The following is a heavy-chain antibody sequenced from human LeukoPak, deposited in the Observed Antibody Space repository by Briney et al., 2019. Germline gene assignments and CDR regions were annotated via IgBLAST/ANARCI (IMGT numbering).Heavy chain of an antibody. V-gene: IGHV3-7*01. J-gene: IGHJ4*02. Sequence: GGSLTLACAASGFTFSSYWMSWVRQAPGKGLEWMANIKQDGSEKFYVDSVKARFTVSRDNAKNSLYLQMNSLRAEDTAVYYCSRDLIAEATFDYWGQGTLVTVSS. CDR1: GFTFSSYW. D-gene: IGHD6-19*01. CDR2: IKQDGSEK. CDR3: SRDLIAEATFDY.